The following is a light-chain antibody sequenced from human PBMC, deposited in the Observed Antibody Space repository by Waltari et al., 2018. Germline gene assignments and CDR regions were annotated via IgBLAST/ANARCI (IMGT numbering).Light chain of an antibody. Sequence: EIVLTQSPATLSLSPGERATLPCRASQSVSSYLAWYQQKPGQAPRLLIYDASNRATGIPARFSGSGSGTDFTLTISSLEPEDFAVYYCQQRSSWPPTFGQGTKVEIK. CDR2: DAS. CDR3: QQRSSWPPT. V-gene: IGKV3-11*01. J-gene: IGKJ1*01. CDR1: QSVSSY.